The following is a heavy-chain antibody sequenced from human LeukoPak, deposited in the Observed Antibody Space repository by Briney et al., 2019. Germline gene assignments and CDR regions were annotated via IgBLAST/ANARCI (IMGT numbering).Heavy chain of an antibody. V-gene: IGHV1-8*01. CDR2: MNPNSGNT. D-gene: IGHD3-10*01. CDR1: GYTFTSYD. CDR3: ARGRGRGRITMVRGVTIFDP. Sequence: GASVKVSCKASGYTFTSYDINWVRQATGQGLEWMGWMNPNSGNTGYAQKFQGRVTTTRNTSISTAYMELSSLRSEDTAVYYCARGRGRGRITMVRGVTIFDPWGQGTLVTVSS. J-gene: IGHJ5*02.